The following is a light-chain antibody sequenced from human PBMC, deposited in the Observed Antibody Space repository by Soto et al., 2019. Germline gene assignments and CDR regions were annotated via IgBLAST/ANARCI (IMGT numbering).Light chain of an antibody. CDR3: LQYNTWPYT. J-gene: IGKJ2*01. Sequence: EVVMTQSPGTLSVSPGEGATLSCRASQSVSVNLAWYQHRPGQAPRPLIYDASTRAIGVPARFSGRGSETEFTLTISGLQSEAFGFYYCLQYNTWPYTFGRGTKLEI. CDR1: QSVSVN. V-gene: IGKV3-15*01. CDR2: DAS.